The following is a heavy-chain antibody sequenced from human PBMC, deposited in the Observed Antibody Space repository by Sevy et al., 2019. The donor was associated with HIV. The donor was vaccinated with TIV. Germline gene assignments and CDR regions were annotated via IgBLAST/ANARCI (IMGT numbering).Heavy chain of an antibody. D-gene: IGHD1-20*01. J-gene: IGHJ4*02. Sequence: GGSLRLSCAASGFTFSNYWMSWVRQAPGKGLECVANINQDGSEKYYLDSVKGRFIVSRDNAKNSLYLQMNSLRAEDSVVDYCAREQITVSKPDYFVSWGQGTLVTVSS. CDR2: INQDGSEK. CDR3: AREQITVSKPDYFVS. CDR1: GFTFSNYW. V-gene: IGHV3-7*01.